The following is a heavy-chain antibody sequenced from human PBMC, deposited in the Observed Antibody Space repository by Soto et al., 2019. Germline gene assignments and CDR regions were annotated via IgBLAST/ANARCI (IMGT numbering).Heavy chain of an antibody. J-gene: IGHJ3*02. Sequence: QVQLRESGPGLVKPSETLSLTCTVSGDSMSRYFWSWIRQPPGKGLEWIGYIYYTGTTNYNPSLKSRVTILLDTSKNQFYLKVVSLTAADTAFYYCARGRGGTYDAFDIWGQGALVTVSS. D-gene: IGHD1-26*01. CDR2: IYYTGTT. CDR1: GDSMSRYF. CDR3: ARGRGGTYDAFDI. V-gene: IGHV4-59*01.